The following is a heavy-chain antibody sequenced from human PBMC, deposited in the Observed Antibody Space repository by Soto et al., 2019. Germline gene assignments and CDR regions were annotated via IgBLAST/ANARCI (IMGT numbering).Heavy chain of an antibody. Sequence: QVKLVQSGTEVKKPGASVKVSCKASGYSFGTSGISWVRQAPGQGLEWMGWISAYNGNTNYDQKLRDRATMTTDTPTNTAYLELRSLRSDDTAVYYCARAGQYYDSSGYANWGQGTLVTVSS. CDR1: GYSFGTSG. V-gene: IGHV1-18*01. J-gene: IGHJ4*02. CDR2: ISAYNGNT. CDR3: ARAGQYYDSSGYAN. D-gene: IGHD3-22*01.